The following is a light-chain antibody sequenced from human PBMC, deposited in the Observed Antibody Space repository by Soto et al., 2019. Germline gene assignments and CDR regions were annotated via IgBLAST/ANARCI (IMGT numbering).Light chain of an antibody. CDR2: EVS. CDR3: TSFTSSNTWV. CDR1: SSDIGGYNF. J-gene: IGLJ3*02. Sequence: QSALTQPASVSGSPGQSITISCTGTSSDIGGYNFVSWFQHHPGKAPKLMIYEVSNRPSGVSDRFSASKSGNTVSLTISGLQAEDEADYYCTSFTSSNTWVFGGGTQLTVL. V-gene: IGLV2-14*01.